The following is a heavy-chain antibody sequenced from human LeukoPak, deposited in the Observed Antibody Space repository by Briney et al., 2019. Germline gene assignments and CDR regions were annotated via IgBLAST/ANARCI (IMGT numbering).Heavy chain of an antibody. CDR3: ARAVGYYYGSGSYYNVLYFDY. CDR2: VYHSGST. CDR1: GGSISSSNW. J-gene: IGHJ4*02. V-gene: IGHV4-4*02. D-gene: IGHD3-10*01. Sequence: PSGTLSLTCAVSGGSISSSNWWSWVRQPPGKGLEWIGEVYHSGSTNYNPSLKSRVTISLDKSKNQLSLKLSSVTAADTAVYYCARAVGYYYGSGSYYNVLYFDYWGQGTLVTVSS.